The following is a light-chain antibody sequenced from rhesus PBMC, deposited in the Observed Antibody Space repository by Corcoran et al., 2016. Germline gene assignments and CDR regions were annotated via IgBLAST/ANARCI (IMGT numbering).Light chain of an antibody. CDR1: QDISGW. CDR3: HQYADLPLT. CDR2: SAS. J-gene: IGKJ4*01. V-gene: IGKV1-19*01. Sequence: DIQMTQSPSSLSASVGDKVTITCHASQDISGWLAWYQPKPGKAPTPLISSASSLQSGVPARFSGSGSGTDYTLTVSSLQPEDFATYYCHQYADLPLTFGGGTKVEIK.